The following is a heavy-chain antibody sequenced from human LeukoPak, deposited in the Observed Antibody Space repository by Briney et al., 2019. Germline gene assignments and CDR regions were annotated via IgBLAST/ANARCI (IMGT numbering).Heavy chain of an antibody. D-gene: IGHD6-13*01. CDR2: INPNSGGT. V-gene: IGHV1-2*06. CDR3: ARDLIAAAGNVY. Sequence: PGASVKVSCKASGCTFTGYYMHWVRQAPGQGLEWMGRINPNSGGTNYAQKFQDRVTMTRDTSISTAYMELSRLRSDDTAVYYCARDLIAAAGNVYWGQGTLVTVSS. J-gene: IGHJ4*02. CDR1: GCTFTGYY.